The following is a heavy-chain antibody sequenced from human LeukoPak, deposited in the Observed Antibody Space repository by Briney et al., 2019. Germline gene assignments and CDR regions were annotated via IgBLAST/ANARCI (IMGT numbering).Heavy chain of an antibody. V-gene: IGHV3-15*07. Sequence: PGGSLRLSCEGSAFIFSGHWMNWVRQAPGKGLEWVGRIKSKTDGGTTDYAAPVKGRFTISRDDSKNTLYLQMNSLKTEDTAVYYCTTDGGLYYDILTGYSVDEVDYWGQGTLVTVSS. CDR3: TTDGGLYYDILTGYSVDEVDY. J-gene: IGHJ4*02. CDR1: AFIFSGHW. D-gene: IGHD3-9*01. CDR2: IKSKTDGGTT.